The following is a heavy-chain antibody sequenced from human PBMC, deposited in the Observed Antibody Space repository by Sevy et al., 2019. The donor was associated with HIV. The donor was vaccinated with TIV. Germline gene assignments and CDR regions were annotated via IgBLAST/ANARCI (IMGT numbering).Heavy chain of an antibody. CDR1: GFTFVEYA. CDR2: IRSKTYGGAT. J-gene: IGHJ4*02. D-gene: IGHD3-22*01. V-gene: IGHV3-49*03. Sequence: GSLRLSCTASGFTFVEYALSWFRQAPGKGLEWVGFIRSKTYGGATEFAASVNGRFTISRDDSKSIAYLQMNSLKTEDTALYYCGRGQYYDSSGYTDFWGQGTLVTVSS. CDR3: GRGQYYDSSGYTDF.